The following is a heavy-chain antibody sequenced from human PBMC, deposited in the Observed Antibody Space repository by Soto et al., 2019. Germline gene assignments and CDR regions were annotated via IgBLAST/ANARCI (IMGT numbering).Heavy chain of an antibody. CDR3: AKGTGRGGYSIH. D-gene: IGHD3-10*01. V-gene: IGHV3-23*01. CDR1: GFTFSSYA. CDR2: TSGSGATT. Sequence: EVQLLESGGGLVHPGESLRLSCTASGFTFSSYAMSWVRQAPGKGLEWVSGTSGSGATTYYADSVKGRFTISIDNSKSTLYLQMNSLRAEDTAVYYCAKGTGRGGYSIHWGQGTLVTVSS. J-gene: IGHJ4*02.